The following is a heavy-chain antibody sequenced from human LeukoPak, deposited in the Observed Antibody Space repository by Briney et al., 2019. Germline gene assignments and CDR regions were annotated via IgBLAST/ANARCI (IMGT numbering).Heavy chain of an antibody. Sequence: ASVKVSCKASGYTFTGYYMHWVRQAPGQGLEWMGWINPNSGGTNYAQKFQGRVTMTRDTSISTAYMELSRLRSDDTAVYYCAREIWFGEPLFDAFDIWGQGTMVTVSS. CDR3: AREIWFGEPLFDAFDI. CDR2: INPNSGGT. CDR1: GYTFTGYY. J-gene: IGHJ3*02. D-gene: IGHD3-10*01. V-gene: IGHV1-2*02.